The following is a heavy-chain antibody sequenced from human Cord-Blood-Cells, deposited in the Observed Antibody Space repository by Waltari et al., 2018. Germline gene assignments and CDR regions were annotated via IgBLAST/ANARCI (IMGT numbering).Heavy chain of an antibody. CDR1: GDTFTGYY. CDR3: ARARGIAAAGSWFDP. Sequence: QVQLVQSGAEVKKPGASVKVSCKASGDTFTGYYMHWVRQAPGQGLEWRGWTNPNSGGTNYAPKFQGWVTMARDTSISTAYLELSRLRSDDTAVYYCARARGIAAAGSWFDPWGQGTLVTVSS. V-gene: IGHV1-2*04. CDR2: TNPNSGGT. J-gene: IGHJ5*02. D-gene: IGHD6-13*01.